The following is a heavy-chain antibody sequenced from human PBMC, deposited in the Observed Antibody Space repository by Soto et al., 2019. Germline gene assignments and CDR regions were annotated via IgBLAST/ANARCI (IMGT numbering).Heavy chain of an antibody. Sequence: QVQLVESGGGVVKRGRSLRLSCAASGFTFSSYGMHWVRQAPGKGLEWVAIISYDGNYKYYADSVKGRFTISRDNSKNTLYLQMNSLRAEDTAVYYCGKVSTYYYDSTFDYWGQGTLVTVSS. CDR1: GFTFSSYG. J-gene: IGHJ4*02. V-gene: IGHV3-30*18. CDR3: GKVSTYYYDSTFDY. CDR2: ISYDGNYK. D-gene: IGHD3-22*01.